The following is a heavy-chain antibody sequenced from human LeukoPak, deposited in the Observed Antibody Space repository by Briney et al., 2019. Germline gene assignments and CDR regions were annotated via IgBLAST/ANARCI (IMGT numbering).Heavy chain of an antibody. Sequence: GGSLRLSCAASGFTFSTFAMSWVRQAPGKGLQWVAGISGSGGATYYAQSVQGRFGLSRDNSKNILYLQMNSLRVEDTATYYCAKDSFSGYEWWVGSWGQGTLVAVSS. CDR1: GFTFSTFA. CDR3: AKDSFSGYEWWVGS. D-gene: IGHD5-12*01. V-gene: IGHV3-23*01. CDR2: ISGSGGAT. J-gene: IGHJ5*01.